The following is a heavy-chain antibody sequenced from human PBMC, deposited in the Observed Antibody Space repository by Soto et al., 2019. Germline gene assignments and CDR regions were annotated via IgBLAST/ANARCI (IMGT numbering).Heavy chain of an antibody. D-gene: IGHD3-3*01. J-gene: IGHJ6*02. Sequence: GGSLRLSCAASGFTFSSYWMHCVRQAPGKGLVWVSRINSDGSSTSYADSVKGRFTISRDNAKNTLYLQMNSLRAEDTAVYYCATNDFWSGYWGTEKDGYKNKYYYYGMDVWGQGTTVTVSS. CDR3: ATNDFWSGYWGTEKDGYKNKYYYYGMDV. CDR1: GFTFSSYW. CDR2: INSDGSST. V-gene: IGHV3-74*01.